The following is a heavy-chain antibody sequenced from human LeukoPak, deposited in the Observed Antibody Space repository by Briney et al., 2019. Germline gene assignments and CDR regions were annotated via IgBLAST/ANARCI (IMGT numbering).Heavy chain of an antibody. D-gene: IGHD6-19*01. V-gene: IGHV4-39*07. CDR1: GGSISSSSYY. CDR2: IYYSGST. J-gene: IGHJ3*02. CDR3: ARQPAPYSSGWYDGFDI. Sequence: SETLSLTCTVSGGSISSSSYYWGWIRQPPGKGLEWIGSIYYSGSTYYNPSLKSRVTISVDTSKNRFSLKLSSVTAADTAVYYCARQPAPYSSGWYDGFDIWGQGTMVTVSA.